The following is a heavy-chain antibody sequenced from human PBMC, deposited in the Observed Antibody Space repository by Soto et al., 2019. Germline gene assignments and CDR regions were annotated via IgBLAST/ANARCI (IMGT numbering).Heavy chain of an antibody. CDR1: GFTFSSYA. Sequence: GGSLRLSCAASGFTFSSYAMSWVRQAPGKGLEWVSAISGSGGSTYYADSVKGRFTISRDNSKNTLYLQMNSLRAEDTAVYYCAKDSYYGSGSYYGLGAFDIWGQGTMVTVSS. CDR2: ISGSGGST. J-gene: IGHJ3*02. V-gene: IGHV3-23*01. CDR3: AKDSYYGSGSYYGLGAFDI. D-gene: IGHD3-10*01.